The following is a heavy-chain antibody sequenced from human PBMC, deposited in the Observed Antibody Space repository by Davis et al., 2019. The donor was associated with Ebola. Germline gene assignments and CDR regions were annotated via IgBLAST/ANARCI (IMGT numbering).Heavy chain of an antibody. J-gene: IGHJ4*02. D-gene: IGHD6-13*01. Sequence: SETLSLTCAVYGGSFSGYYWSWIRQPPGKGLEWIGEINHSGSTNYNPSLKSRVTMSVDTSKNQFSLKLSSVTAADTAVYYCARGALIAAAGTGKDFDYWGQGTLVTVSS. CDR3: ARGALIAAAGTGKDFDY. V-gene: IGHV4-34*01. CDR1: GGSFSGYY. CDR2: INHSGST.